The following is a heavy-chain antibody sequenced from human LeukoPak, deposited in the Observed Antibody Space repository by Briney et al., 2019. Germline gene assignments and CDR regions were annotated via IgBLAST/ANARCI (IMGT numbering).Heavy chain of an antibody. CDR3: ARGEESGIFDYFDY. CDR2: IWYDGSNK. J-gene: IGHJ4*02. D-gene: IGHD2-15*01. Sequence: GGSLRLSCAVSGFIFGRYGMHWVRQAPGKGLEWVAVIWYDGSNKYYADSVKGRFTISRDNSKNTLSLQMNSLRAEDTAVYYCARGEESGIFDYFDYWGQGTLVTVSS. CDR1: GFIFGRYG. V-gene: IGHV3-33*01.